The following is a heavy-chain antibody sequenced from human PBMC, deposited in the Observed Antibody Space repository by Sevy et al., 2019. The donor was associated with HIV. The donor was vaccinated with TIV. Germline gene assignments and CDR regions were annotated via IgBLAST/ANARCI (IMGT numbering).Heavy chain of an antibody. Sequence: SETLSLTCAVYGGSFSGYYWSWIRQPPGKGLEWIGEINHRGSTNYNPSLKSRVTISVDTSKNQFSLKLSSVTAADTAVYYCARGGKITMIVVVPFDPWGQGTLVTVSS. D-gene: IGHD3-22*01. J-gene: IGHJ5*02. CDR3: ARGGKITMIVVVPFDP. CDR2: INHRGST. CDR1: GGSFSGYY. V-gene: IGHV4-34*01.